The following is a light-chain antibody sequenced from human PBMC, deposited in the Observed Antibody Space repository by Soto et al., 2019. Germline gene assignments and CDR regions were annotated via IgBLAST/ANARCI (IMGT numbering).Light chain of an antibody. J-gene: IGKJ1*01. CDR1: QSISSW. CDR3: QQYYSYCT. Sequence: DIKMTQSPSTLSASVGDRVTITFRASQSISSWLAWYQQKPGKAPKLLIYDASSLESGVPSRFSGSGSGTEFTLTISSLQPDDFATYYCQQYYSYCTFGQGTKVDI. CDR2: DAS. V-gene: IGKV1-5*01.